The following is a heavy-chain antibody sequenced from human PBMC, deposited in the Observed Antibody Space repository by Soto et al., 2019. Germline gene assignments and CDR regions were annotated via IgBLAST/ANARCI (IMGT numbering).Heavy chain of an antibody. Sequence: SETLSLTCAVYGGSFSGYYWSWIRQPPGKGLEWIGEINHSGSTNYNPPLKSRVTISVDTSKNQFSLKLTSVTAADTAVYYCARDNIPGLFDYCGQGTPVTVSS. CDR2: INHSGST. J-gene: IGHJ4*02. V-gene: IGHV4-34*01. CDR3: ARDNIPGLFDY. CDR1: GGSFSGYY. D-gene: IGHD1-1*01.